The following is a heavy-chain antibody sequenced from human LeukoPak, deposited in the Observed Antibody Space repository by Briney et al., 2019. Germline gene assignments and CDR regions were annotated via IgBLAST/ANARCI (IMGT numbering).Heavy chain of an antibody. V-gene: IGHV4-61*08. Sequence: SETLSLTCTVSGGSSSSGDYYWSWIRQPPGKGLEWIGYIYYSGSTNYNPSLKSRVTISVDTSKNQFSLKLSSVTAADTAVYYCARQRIAARPNNWFDPWGQGTLVTVSS. D-gene: IGHD6-6*01. CDR2: IYYSGST. J-gene: IGHJ5*02. CDR3: ARQRIAARPNNWFDP. CDR1: GGSSSSGDYY.